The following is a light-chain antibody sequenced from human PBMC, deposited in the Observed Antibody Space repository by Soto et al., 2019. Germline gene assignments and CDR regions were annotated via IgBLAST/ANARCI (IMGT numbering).Light chain of an antibody. V-gene: IGKV1-5*03. CDR1: QSISSW. CDR2: KAS. J-gene: IGKJ2*01. Sequence: DIQMTQSPSTLSASVGDRVTITCRASQSISSWLAWYQQKPGKAPMLLIYKASSLEGGVPSRFGGSGSGAESTLTISSLQPDDVASYYCQQNHDSSPTFGQGTKLEIK. CDR3: QQNHDSSPT.